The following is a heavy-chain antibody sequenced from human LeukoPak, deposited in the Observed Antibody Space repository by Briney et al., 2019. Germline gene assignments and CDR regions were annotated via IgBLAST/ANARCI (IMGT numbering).Heavy chain of an antibody. D-gene: IGHD6-13*01. J-gene: IGHJ6*02. CDR3: ARDKSANYYYYAMDV. V-gene: IGHV3-66*01. Sequence: PGGSLRLSCAASGFTVSSDYMSWVRQAPGKGLEWVSVIYIGGSTYYADSVKGRFTISRDISKSTLYLQMNSLRAEDTAVYYCARDKSANYYYYAMDVWGQGTTVTVSS. CDR2: IYIGGST. CDR1: GFTVSSDY.